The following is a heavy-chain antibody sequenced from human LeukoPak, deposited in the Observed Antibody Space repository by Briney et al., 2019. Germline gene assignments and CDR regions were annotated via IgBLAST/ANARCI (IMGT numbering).Heavy chain of an antibody. CDR2: ISSGSRTI. CDR3: AREDHSNYNY. V-gene: IGHV3-48*01. Sequence: GGSLRLSCAASGFTFNTYSMNWVRQAPGKGLEWLSYISSGSRTIYYADSVEGRFTISRDNAKNSLYLQMNSLRAEDTAVYYCAREDHSNYNYWGQGTLVTVSS. CDR1: GFTFNTYS. J-gene: IGHJ4*02. D-gene: IGHD4-11*01.